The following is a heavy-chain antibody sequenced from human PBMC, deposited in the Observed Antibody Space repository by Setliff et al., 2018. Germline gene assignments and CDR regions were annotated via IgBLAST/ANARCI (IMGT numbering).Heavy chain of an antibody. J-gene: IGHJ6*04. Sequence: LSLTCAVYGGSFRSYYWNWIRQPPGKGLEWIGEIHHSGSTKYNPSLKSRVTISVDTSKNQFSLRLSSVTAADTAVYYCARLRKAVDGINFPRYMDVWGKGTTVTVSS. V-gene: IGHV4-34*01. CDR2: IHHSGST. D-gene: IGHD6-19*01. CDR3: ARLRKAVDGINFPRYMDV. CDR1: GGSFRSYY.